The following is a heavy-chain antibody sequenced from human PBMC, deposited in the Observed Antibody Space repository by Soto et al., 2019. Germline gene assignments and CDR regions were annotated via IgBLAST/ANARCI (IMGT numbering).Heavy chain of an antibody. Sequence: QVQLVESGGGVVQPGRSLRLSCAASGFTFSSYGMHWVRQAPGKGLKWVAVIWYDGSNKYYADSVKGRFTISRDNSKNTLYLQMNSLRAEDTAVYYCARDPGNEDYWGQGTLVTVSS. CDR2: IWYDGSNK. CDR1: GFTFSSYG. V-gene: IGHV3-33*01. D-gene: IGHD1-1*01. J-gene: IGHJ4*02. CDR3: ARDPGNEDY.